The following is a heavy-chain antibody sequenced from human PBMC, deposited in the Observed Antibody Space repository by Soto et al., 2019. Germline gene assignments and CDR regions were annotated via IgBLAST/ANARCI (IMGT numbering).Heavy chain of an antibody. D-gene: IGHD3-22*01. V-gene: IGHV1-46*01. CDR3: AGLYHYDSSGYYDY. CDR1: GNSFTTYY. J-gene: IGHJ4*02. CDR2: INPSGGRT. Sequence: ASVKVSYKESGNSFTTYYMHWVRQAPGQGLEWMGIINPSGGRTTYAQKFQGRVTMTRDTSTSTFHMELRSLTSEDTAVYYCAGLYHYDSSGYYDYWGQGTLVTVSS.